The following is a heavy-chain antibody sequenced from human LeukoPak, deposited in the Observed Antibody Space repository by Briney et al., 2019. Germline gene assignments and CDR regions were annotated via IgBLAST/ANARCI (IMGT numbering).Heavy chain of an antibody. D-gene: IGHD2-8*01. CDR3: ARAPPPTVLMVYAMGWEEGFDY. CDR2: LNPNGCAT. J-gene: IGHJ4*02. CDR1: GYTFTDYY. Sequence: GASVKVSCKASGYTFTDYYMHWVRQAPGQGLEWMGWLNPNGCATNYAHNFQGRVTMTRDTYISTAYMDLSRLRSDDTAVYYCARAPPPTVLMVYAMGWEEGFDYWGQGTLVTVSS. V-gene: IGHV1-2*02.